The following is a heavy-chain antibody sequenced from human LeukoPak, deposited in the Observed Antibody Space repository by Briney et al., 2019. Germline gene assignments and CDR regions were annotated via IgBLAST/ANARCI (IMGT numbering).Heavy chain of an antibody. D-gene: IGHD2-2*01. Sequence: SETLSLTCTVSGGSISSYYWSWIRQPPGKGLEWIGYIYTSGSTNYNPSLKSRVTISVDTSKNQFSLKLSSVTAADTAVYYCARENQLLPPGWFDPWGQGTLVTVSS. J-gene: IGHJ5*02. CDR2: IYTSGST. V-gene: IGHV4-59*01. CDR3: ARENQLLPPGWFDP. CDR1: GGSISSYY.